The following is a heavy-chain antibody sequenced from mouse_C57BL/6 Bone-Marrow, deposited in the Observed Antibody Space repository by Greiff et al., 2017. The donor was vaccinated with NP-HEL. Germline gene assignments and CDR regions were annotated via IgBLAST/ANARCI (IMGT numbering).Heavy chain of an antibody. D-gene: IGHD4-1*01. Sequence: EVQVVESGGGLVKPGGSLKLSCAASGFTFSSYTMSWVRQTPEKRLEWVATISGGGGNTYYPDSVKGRFTISRDNAKNTLYLHMSSLRSEDTALYYCARHGDLTTDYWGQGTTLTVSS. CDR1: GFTFSSYT. CDR3: ARHGDLTTDY. V-gene: IGHV5-9*01. J-gene: IGHJ2*01. CDR2: ISGGGGNT.